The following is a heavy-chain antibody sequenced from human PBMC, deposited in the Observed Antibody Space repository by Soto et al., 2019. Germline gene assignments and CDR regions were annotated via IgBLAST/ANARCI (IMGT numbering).Heavy chain of an antibody. V-gene: IGHV1-2*02. CDR2: INPNSGGT. J-gene: IGHJ6*02. CDR1: GYTFTGYY. Sequence: ASVKVSCKASGYTFTGYYMHWVRQAPGQGLEWMGWINPNSGGTNYAQEFQGRVTMTRDTSISTAYMELSRLRSDDTAVYYCAREWELPLYYYGMDVWGQGTTVTVSS. CDR3: AREWELPLYYYGMDV. D-gene: IGHD1-26*01.